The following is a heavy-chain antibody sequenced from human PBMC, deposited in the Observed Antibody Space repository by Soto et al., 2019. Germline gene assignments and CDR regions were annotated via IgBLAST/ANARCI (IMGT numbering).Heavy chain of an antibody. J-gene: IGHJ6*02. V-gene: IGHV3-53*01. D-gene: IGHD3-9*01. CDR2: IYSGGST. CDR3: ARDGDGRYFDWYGMDV. Sequence: GGSLRLSCAASGFTVSSNYMSWVRQAPGKGLEWVSVIYSGGSTYYADSVKGRFTISRDNSKNTLYLHMNSLRAEDTAVYYCARDGDGRYFDWYGMDVWGQGTTVTVSS. CDR1: GFTVSSNY.